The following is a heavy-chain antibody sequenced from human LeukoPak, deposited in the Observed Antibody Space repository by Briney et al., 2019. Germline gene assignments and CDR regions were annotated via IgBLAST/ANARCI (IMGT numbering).Heavy chain of an antibody. J-gene: IGHJ5*02. D-gene: IGHD3-3*01. CDR2: IISILGTA. Sequence: SVKVSCKASGGTFSRYALSWVRQAPGQGLEWMGGIISILGTAKYAQKFQGRVTITADESTSTAYMELSSLRSEDTAVYYCAGALIRDPYDFWSGIDPWGQGTLVTVSS. V-gene: IGHV1-69*01. CDR1: GGTFSRYA. CDR3: AGALIRDPYDFWSGIDP.